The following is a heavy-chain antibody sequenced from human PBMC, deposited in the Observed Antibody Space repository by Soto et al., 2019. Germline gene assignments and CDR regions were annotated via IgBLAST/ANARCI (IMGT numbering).Heavy chain of an antibody. D-gene: IGHD6-13*01. V-gene: IGHV5-51*01. CDR3: ARALVPHVSAAFGS. Sequence: PGESLKISCKGSGYSFTSYWIGWVRQMPGKGLEWMGSIYPGDFDTRYIPSFQGQVTISADKSMSTAYLQWSGLKASDTAMYYCARALVPHVSAAFGSWGQGTLVTVSS. CDR1: GYSFTSYW. CDR2: IYPGDFDT. J-gene: IGHJ1*01.